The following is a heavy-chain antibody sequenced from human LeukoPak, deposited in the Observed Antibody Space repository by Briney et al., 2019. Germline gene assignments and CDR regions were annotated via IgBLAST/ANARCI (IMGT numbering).Heavy chain of an antibody. CDR2: ISPDGSGK. V-gene: IGHV3-7*01. D-gene: IGHD3-16*01. Sequence: PGGSLRLSCAASGFSFSIYWMTWVRQAPGKGLEWVANISPDGSGKFYVDSVKGRFTISRDDAKSSLHLEMNSLRVEDTAVYYCAASEAGGVYWGQGNLVTVSS. J-gene: IGHJ4*02. CDR1: GFSFSIYW. CDR3: AASEAGGVY.